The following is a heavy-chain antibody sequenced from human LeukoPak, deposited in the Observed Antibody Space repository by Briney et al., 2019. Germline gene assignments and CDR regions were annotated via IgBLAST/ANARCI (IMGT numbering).Heavy chain of an antibody. CDR1: GYTFTGHY. CDR2: INPNSGGT. V-gene: IGHV1-2*02. J-gene: IGHJ5*02. Sequence: ASVKVSCKASGYTFTGHYMHWVRQAPGQGLEWMGWINPNSGGTNYAQKFQGRVTMTRDTSISTAYMELSRLRSDDTAVYYCARDRLPGYSYGCWFDPWGQGTLVTVSS. D-gene: IGHD5-18*01. CDR3: ARDRLPGYSYGCWFDP.